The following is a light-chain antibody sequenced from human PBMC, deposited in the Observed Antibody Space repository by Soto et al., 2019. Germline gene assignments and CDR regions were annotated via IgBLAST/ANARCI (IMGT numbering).Light chain of an antibody. J-gene: IGLJ1*01. Sequence: QSVLTQPASVSGSPGQSLTISCTGTSSVIGAYNYVSWYQQHPAKAPKLVIYEVNNRPSGVSIRFSGSKSGNTASLTISGLQAEDEADYYCSSFTTTNTLVFGSGTKVTVL. CDR1: SSVIGAYNY. V-gene: IGLV2-14*01. CDR2: EVN. CDR3: SSFTTTNTLV.